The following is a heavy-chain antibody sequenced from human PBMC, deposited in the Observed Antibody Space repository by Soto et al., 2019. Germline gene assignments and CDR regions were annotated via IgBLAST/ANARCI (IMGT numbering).Heavy chain of an antibody. J-gene: IGHJ2*01. CDR2: ISGSGGHT. D-gene: IGHD2-15*01. CDR1: GFTFSNYA. Sequence: GSLRRAGEASGFTFSNYAMNWVRQAAGKGLEWVSAISGSGGHTYFADSVKGRFTISRDNSKNTVSLLMDSLRAEDTALYYCAKAGDCGDGGCYTGTYWYFDLWGRGALVTVSS. CDR3: AKAGDCGDGGCYTGTYWYFDL. V-gene: IGHV3-23*01.